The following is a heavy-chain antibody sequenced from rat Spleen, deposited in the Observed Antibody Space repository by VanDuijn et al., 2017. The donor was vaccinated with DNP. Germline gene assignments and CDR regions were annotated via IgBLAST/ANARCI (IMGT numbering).Heavy chain of an antibody. Sequence: EVQLVESGGDLVQPGRSLKLSCVASGFTFNNYWMTWIRQVPGKGLEWVASITRSGGSTYYPDSVKGRFTISRDNAKSTLYLQMNSLRSEDTATYYCARPAWERPFDYWGQGVMVTVSS. CDR2: ITRSGGST. CDR3: ARPAWERPFDY. J-gene: IGHJ2*01. V-gene: IGHV5-31*01. CDR1: GFTFNNYW. D-gene: IGHD5-1*01.